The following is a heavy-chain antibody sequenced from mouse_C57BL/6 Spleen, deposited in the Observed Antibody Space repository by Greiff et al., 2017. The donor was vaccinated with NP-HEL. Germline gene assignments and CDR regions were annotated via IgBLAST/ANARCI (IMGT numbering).Heavy chain of an antibody. J-gene: IGHJ4*01. V-gene: IGHV5-12*01. D-gene: IGHD2-4*01. CDR3: ARGGDYGAMDY. CDR1: GFTFSDYY. Sequence: EVKLVESGGGLVQPGGSLKLSCAASGFTFSDYYMYWVRQTPEKRLEWVAYISNGGGSTYYPDTVKGRFTISRDNAKNTLYLQMSRLKSEDTAMYYCARGGDYGAMDYWGQGTSVTVSS. CDR2: ISNGGGST.